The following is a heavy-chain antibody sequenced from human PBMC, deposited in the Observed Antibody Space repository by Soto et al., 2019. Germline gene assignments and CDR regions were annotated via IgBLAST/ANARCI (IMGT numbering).Heavy chain of an antibody. J-gene: IGHJ4*02. D-gene: IGHD6-13*01. V-gene: IGHV3-9*01. CDR1: GFTFDDYA. CDR3: AKEQTAAAGTSDY. CDR2: ISWNSGSI. Sequence: GGSLRLSCAASGFTFDDYAMHWVRQAPGKGLEWVSGISWNSGSIGYADSVKGRFTISRDNAKNSLYLQMNSLRAEDTALYYCAKEQTAAAGTSDYWGQGTLVTVSS.